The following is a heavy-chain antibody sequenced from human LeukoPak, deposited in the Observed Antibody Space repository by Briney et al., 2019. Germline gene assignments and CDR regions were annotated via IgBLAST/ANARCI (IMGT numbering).Heavy chain of an antibody. Sequence: SETLSLTCTVSGGSISSSYWSWIRQPPGKGLEWIGYIYYSGSTNYNPSLKSRVTISVDTSKNQFSLKLSSVTAADTAVYYCARGTGVRGIITFDYWGQGTLVTVSS. CDR2: IYYSGST. J-gene: IGHJ4*02. V-gene: IGHV4-59*01. CDR1: GGSISSSY. D-gene: IGHD3-10*01. CDR3: ARGTGVRGIITFDY.